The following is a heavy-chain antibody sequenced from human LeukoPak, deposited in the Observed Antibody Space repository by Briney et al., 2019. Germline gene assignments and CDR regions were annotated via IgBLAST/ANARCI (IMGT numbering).Heavy chain of an antibody. J-gene: IGHJ5*02. CDR2: IYHSGST. Sequence: SETLSLTCTVSGYSISSGYYWGWIRQPPGKGLEWIGSIYHSGSTYYNPSLKSRVTISVDTSKNQFSLKLSSATAADTAVYYCVTMVRGKGWFDPWGQGTLVTVSS. V-gene: IGHV4-38-2*02. CDR3: VTMVRGKGWFDP. CDR1: GYSISSGYY. D-gene: IGHD3-10*01.